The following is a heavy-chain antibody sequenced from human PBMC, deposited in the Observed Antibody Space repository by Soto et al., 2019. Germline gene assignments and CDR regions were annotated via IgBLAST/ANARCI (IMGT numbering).Heavy chain of an antibody. CDR3: ATDSSGWYAPSLFDY. Sequence: ASVKVSCKASGYTFTSYAMHWVRQAPGQRLAWMGWINAGNGNTKYSQKFQGRVTITRDTSASTAYMELSSLRSEDTAVYYCATDSSGWYAPSLFDYWGQGTLVTVSS. CDR2: INAGNGNT. V-gene: IGHV1-3*01. J-gene: IGHJ4*02. CDR1: GYTFTSYA. D-gene: IGHD6-19*01.